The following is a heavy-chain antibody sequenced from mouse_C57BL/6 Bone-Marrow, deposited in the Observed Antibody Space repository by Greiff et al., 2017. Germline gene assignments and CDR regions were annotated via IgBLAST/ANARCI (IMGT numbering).Heavy chain of an antibody. V-gene: IGHV1-42*01. CDR1: GYSFTGYY. CDR2: INPSTGGT. D-gene: IGHD2-4*01. CDR3: ARERDDYDGDY. J-gene: IGHJ2*01. Sequence: VQLQQSGPELVKPGASVKISCKASGYSFTGYYMNWVKQSPEKSLEWIGEINPSTGGTTYNQKFKAKATLTVDKSSSTASMQLKSLTSEDSAVYYCARERDDYDGDYWGQGTTLTVSS.